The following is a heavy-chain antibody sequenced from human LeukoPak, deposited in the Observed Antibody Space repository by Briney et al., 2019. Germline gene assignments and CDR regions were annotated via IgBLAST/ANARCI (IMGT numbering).Heavy chain of an antibody. V-gene: IGHV1-8*01. CDR1: GYTFPSYD. Sequence: ASVKVSCKASGYTFPSYDINWVRQATGQGLEWMGWMNPNSGNTGYAQKFQGRVTMTRNTSISTAYMELSSLRSEDTAVYYCARELGVVFSYYFDYWGQGTLVTVSS. D-gene: IGHD2-8*01. CDR2: MNPNSGNT. CDR3: ARELGVVFSYYFDY. J-gene: IGHJ4*02.